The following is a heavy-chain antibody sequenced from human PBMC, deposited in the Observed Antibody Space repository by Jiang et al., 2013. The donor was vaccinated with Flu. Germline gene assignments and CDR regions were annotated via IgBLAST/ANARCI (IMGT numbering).Heavy chain of an antibody. CDR2: IYWDDDK. D-gene: IGHD3-22*01. V-gene: IGHV2-5*02. Sequence: KPTQTLTLTCTLSGFSLNTSGVAVGWIRQPPGQALEWLALIYWDDDKRYSPSLKNRLIITKDTSKNQVVLRMTNMDPVDTGTYYCAHRESTRDNRGYYFGSFDFWGQGTLVTVSS. J-gene: IGHJ4*02. CDR3: AHRESTRDNRGYYFGSFDF. CDR1: GFSLNTSGVA.